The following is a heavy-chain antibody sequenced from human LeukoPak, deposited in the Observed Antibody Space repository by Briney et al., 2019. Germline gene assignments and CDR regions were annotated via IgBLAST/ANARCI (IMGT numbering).Heavy chain of an antibody. V-gene: IGHV4-34*01. J-gene: IGHJ4*02. Sequence: PLETLSLTCAVYGGSFSGYYWSWIRQPPGKGLEWIGEINHSGSTNYNPSLKSRVTISVDTSKNQFSLRLSSVTAADTAVYYCARGRAYYSSGWYYFDYWGQGTLVTVSS. CDR1: GGSFSGYY. D-gene: IGHD6-19*01. CDR2: INHSGST. CDR3: ARGRAYYSSGWYYFDY.